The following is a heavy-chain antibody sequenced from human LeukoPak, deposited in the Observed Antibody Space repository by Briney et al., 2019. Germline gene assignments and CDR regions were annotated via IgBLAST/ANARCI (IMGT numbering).Heavy chain of an antibody. CDR1: GFTFDDYA. J-gene: IGHJ6*02. Sequence: PGGSLRLSCAASGFTFDDYAMHWVRQAPGKGLEWVSGISWNRGSIGYADSVKGRFTISRDNAKNSLYLQMNSLRAEDTALYYCAKEKAVAYYYGMDVWGQGTTVTVS. CDR3: AKEKAVAYYYGMDV. V-gene: IGHV3-9*01. CDR2: ISWNRGSI. D-gene: IGHD6-19*01.